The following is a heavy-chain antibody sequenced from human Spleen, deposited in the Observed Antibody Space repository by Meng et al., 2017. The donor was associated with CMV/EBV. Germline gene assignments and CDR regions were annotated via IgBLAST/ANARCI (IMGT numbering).Heavy chain of an antibody. CDR3: ARDMQRLRWTPGY. J-gene: IGHJ4*02. Sequence: ETLSLTCAASGFTFSNYAMSWVRQVPGKGLEWVSSISGSGSSAYYAASVKGRFTISRDNPKNMLNLEMNSLRAEDTAVYYYARDMQRLRWTPGYWGQGTLVTVSS. V-gene: IGHV3-23*01. CDR2: ISGSGSSA. CDR1: GFTFSNYA. D-gene: IGHD4-23*01.